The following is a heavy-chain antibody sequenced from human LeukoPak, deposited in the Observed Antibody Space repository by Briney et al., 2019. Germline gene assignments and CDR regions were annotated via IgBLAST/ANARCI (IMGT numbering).Heavy chain of an antibody. CDR2: INSVGGST. D-gene: IGHD6-13*01. Sequence: PGGSLRRSCAAAGVTFSSYWMHWGRQAPGKGLGGVSRINSVGGSTSNADSVRGRFTISRDNAKSTLYLQMNSLRAEGTAVYYCAMWVAAGTSGFDYWGQGTLVTVSS. CDR1: GVTFSSYW. V-gene: IGHV3-74*01. J-gene: IGHJ4*02. CDR3: AMWVAAGTSGFDY.